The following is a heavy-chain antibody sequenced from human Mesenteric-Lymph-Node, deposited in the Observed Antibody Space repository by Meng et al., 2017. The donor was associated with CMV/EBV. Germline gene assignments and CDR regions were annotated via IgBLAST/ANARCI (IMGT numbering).Heavy chain of an antibody. J-gene: IGHJ4*02. CDR3: ARDLFGATTR. CDR2: ISSGSSHI. Sequence: GESLKISCTGSGFTFSSYTMNWVRQAPGKGLEWVSSISSGSSHIYSADSVKGRFTISRDNAQNSLYLQMNNLRAEDTAVYYCARDLFGATTRWGQGTLVTVSS. V-gene: IGHV3-21*01. CDR1: GFTFSSYT. D-gene: IGHD1-26*01.